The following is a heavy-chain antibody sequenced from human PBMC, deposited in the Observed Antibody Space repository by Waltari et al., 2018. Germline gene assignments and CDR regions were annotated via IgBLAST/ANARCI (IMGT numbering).Heavy chain of an antibody. J-gene: IGHJ6*02. CDR1: GYTFTGYY. Sequence: QVQLVQSGAEVKKPGASVKVSCKASGYTFTGYYMHWVRQAPGQGLEWMGWINPNSGGTNYEQKFQGRVTMTRDTSISTAYMELSRLRSDDTAVYYCARVFRIVATIKEWYYYGMDVWGQGTTVTVSS. CDR2: INPNSGGT. CDR3: ARVFRIVATIKEWYYYGMDV. D-gene: IGHD5-12*01. V-gene: IGHV1-2*02.